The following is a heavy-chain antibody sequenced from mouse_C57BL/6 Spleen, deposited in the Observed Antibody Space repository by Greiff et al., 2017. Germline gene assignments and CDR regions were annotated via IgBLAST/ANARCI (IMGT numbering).Heavy chain of an antibody. CDR3: ARCYDGYYVLAY. CDR1: GYTFTSYW. Sequence: VQLQQPGAELVMPGASVTLSCKASGYTFTSYWMHWVKQRPGQGLEWIGEIDPSDSYTNYNQKFKGKSTFTVDKSSSTAYMQLSSLTSEDSAVYYCARCYDGYYVLAYWGQGTLVTVSA. D-gene: IGHD2-3*01. CDR2: IDPSDSYT. J-gene: IGHJ3*01. V-gene: IGHV1-69*01.